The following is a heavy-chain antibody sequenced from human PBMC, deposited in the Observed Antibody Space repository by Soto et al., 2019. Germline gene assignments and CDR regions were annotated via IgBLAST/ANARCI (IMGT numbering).Heavy chain of an antibody. CDR3: TKDRVPGSRWNFDY. J-gene: IGHJ4*02. CDR1: GFFFATYT. Sequence: EVQLLESGGGLIQPGGSLRLSCAASGFFFATYTMNWVRQAPGKGLEWIAGIYGNGDGAVYADSVKGRVTISRDNSKNTLYLQMSSLRADDTAVYYCTKDRVPGSRWNFDYWGQGTLVIVSS. D-gene: IGHD2-2*01. V-gene: IGHV3-23*01. CDR2: IYGNGDGA.